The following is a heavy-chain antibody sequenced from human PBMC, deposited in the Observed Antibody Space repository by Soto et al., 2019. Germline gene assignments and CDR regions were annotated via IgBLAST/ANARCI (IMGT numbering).Heavy chain of an antibody. CDR1: GFTFSSYW. J-gene: IGHJ4*02. V-gene: IGHV3-74*01. CDR2: INSDGSST. D-gene: IGHD3-22*01. Sequence: EVQLVESGGGLVQPGGSLRLSCAASGFTFSSYWRHRVRQAPGKGLVWVSRINSDGSSTSYADSVKGRFTISRDNAKNTLYLQMNSLRAEDTAVYYCAIRASYYDCSGYVDYWGQGTLVTVSS. CDR3: AIRASYYDCSGYVDY.